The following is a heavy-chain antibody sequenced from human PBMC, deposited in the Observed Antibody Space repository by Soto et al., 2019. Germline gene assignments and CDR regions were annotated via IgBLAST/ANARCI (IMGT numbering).Heavy chain of an antibody. CDR3: ARHSTYYYDSSGSIGACDT. CDR2: IYPGDSDT. D-gene: IGHD3-22*01. J-gene: IGHJ3*02. Sequence: RGESLKISCKGSGYSFTSYWIGWVRKMPGKGLEWMGIIYPGDSDTRYSPSFQGQVTISADKSISTAYLQWSSLKASDTAMYYCARHSTYYYDSSGSIGACDTWGQGPMVTVSS. V-gene: IGHV5-51*01. CDR1: GYSFTSYW.